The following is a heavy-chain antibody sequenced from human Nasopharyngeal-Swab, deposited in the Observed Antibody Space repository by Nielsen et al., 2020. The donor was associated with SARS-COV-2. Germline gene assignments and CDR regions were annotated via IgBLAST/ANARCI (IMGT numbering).Heavy chain of an antibody. CDR2: IRGSGGST. V-gene: IGHV3-23*01. CDR1: GFTFSSYA. D-gene: IGHD6-6*01. J-gene: IGHJ4*02. CDR3: AKDPGSSSSEGYFDY. Sequence: GESLKISCAASGFTFSSYAMSWVRPAPGKGLEWVSAIRGSGGSTYYADSVKGRFTISRDNSKNTLYLQMNSLRAEDTAVYYCAKDPGSSSSEGYFDYWGQGTLVTVSS.